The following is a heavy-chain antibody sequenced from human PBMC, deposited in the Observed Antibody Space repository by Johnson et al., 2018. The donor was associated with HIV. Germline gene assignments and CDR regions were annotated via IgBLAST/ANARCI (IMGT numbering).Heavy chain of an antibody. CDR2: ISGSGGST. CDR3: AKDRRGKQQLVTGNDAFHI. J-gene: IGHJ3*02. D-gene: IGHD6-13*01. Sequence: VQLVESGGGLVQPGGSLRLSCAASGFTFSTYAMSWVRQAPGKGLEWVSAISGSGGSTYYADSVKGRFTISRDNSKNTLYLQMNSLRAEDTAVYYCAKDRRGKQQLVTGNDAFHIWGQGTMVTVSS. CDR1: GFTFSTYA. V-gene: IGHV3-23*04.